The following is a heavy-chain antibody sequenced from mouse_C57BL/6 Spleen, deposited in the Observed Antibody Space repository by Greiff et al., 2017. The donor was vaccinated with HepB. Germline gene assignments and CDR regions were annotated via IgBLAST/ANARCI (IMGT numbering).Heavy chain of an antibody. D-gene: IGHD1-1*01. CDR2: IYPSDSET. V-gene: IGHV1-61*01. CDR3: ARWTITTVPYFDY. Sequence: QVQLQQPGAELVRPGSSVKLSCKASGYTFTSYWMDWVKQRPGQGLEWIGNIYPSDSETHYNQKFKDKATLTVDKSSSTAYMQLSSLTSEDSAVYYCARWTITTVPYFDYWGQGTTLTVSS. CDR1: GYTFTSYW. J-gene: IGHJ2*01.